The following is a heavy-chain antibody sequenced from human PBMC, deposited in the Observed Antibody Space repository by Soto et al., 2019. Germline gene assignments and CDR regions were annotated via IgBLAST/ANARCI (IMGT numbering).Heavy chain of an antibody. D-gene: IGHD5-18*01. J-gene: IGHJ4*02. CDR2: ISYDGSNK. Sequence: PGGSLRLSCAASGFTFSSYGMHWVRQAPGKGLEWVAVISYDGSNKYYADSVKGRFTISRDNSKNTLYLQMNSLRAEDTAVYYCAKDRDSYGTGVFDYWGQGTLVTVSS. CDR3: AKDRDSYGTGVFDY. CDR1: GFTFSSYG. V-gene: IGHV3-30*18.